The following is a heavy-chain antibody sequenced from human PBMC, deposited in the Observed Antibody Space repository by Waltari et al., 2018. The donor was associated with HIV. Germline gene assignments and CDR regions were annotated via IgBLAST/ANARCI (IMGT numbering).Heavy chain of an antibody. CDR3: ARRGGDDYGLGLYYYGMDV. V-gene: IGHV5-51*01. J-gene: IGHJ6*02. CDR1: GYSFTNYW. CDR2: IYPGASDT. D-gene: IGHD4-17*01. Sequence: EVQLVQSGVEVKKPGESLKISCKTSGYSFTNYWIAWVRQKPGKGLEWMGIIYPGASDTKYSPSFQGQVTISADKSISTAYLQWSSLQASDTAIYYCARRGGDDYGLGLYYYGMDVWGQGTTVTVSS.